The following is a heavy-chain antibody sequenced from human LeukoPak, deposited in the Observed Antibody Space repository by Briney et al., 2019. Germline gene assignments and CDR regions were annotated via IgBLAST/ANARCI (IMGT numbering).Heavy chain of an antibody. CDR2: IQSRNYGGTT. Sequence: LSLTCTVSGGSISSYYWSWVRQAPGKGLEWVGFIQSRNYGGTTQHAASVKGRFTISRDDSKSIAYLQMNSLKTEDTAVYYCTASDHLYCSSISCHFDYWGQGTLVTVSS. J-gene: IGHJ4*02. D-gene: IGHD2-2*01. CDR3: TASDHLYCSSISCHFDY. CDR1: GGSISSYY. V-gene: IGHV3-49*04.